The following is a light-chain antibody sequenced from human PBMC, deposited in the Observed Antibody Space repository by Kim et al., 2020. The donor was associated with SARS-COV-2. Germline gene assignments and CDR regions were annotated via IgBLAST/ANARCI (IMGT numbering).Light chain of an antibody. CDR1: SSNIGSNN. CDR2: SNN. Sequence: QSVLTQLPSASGTPGQRVTISCSGISSNIGSNNVVWYQQLLGAAPNLLIYSNNKRPSGIPDRFSVSRSGTSASLAISGLQSRDEADYYCAVWDDSLKQGVFGGGTQLTVL. J-gene: IGLJ3*02. V-gene: IGLV1-44*01. CDR3: AVWDDSLKQGV.